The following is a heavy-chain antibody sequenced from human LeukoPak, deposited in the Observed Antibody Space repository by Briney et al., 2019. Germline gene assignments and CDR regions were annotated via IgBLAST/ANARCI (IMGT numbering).Heavy chain of an antibody. J-gene: IGHJ6*02. D-gene: IGHD2-2*01. CDR1: GGSISSYY. CDR2: IYTSGST. Sequence: PSETLSLTCTVSGGSISSYYWSWIRQPAGKGLEWIGRIYTSGSTNYNPSLKSRVTMSVDTSKNQFSLKLSSVTAADTAVYYCARAGYCSSTSCYYYYGMDVWGQGTTVTVSS. V-gene: IGHV4-4*07. CDR3: ARAGYCSSTSCYYYYGMDV.